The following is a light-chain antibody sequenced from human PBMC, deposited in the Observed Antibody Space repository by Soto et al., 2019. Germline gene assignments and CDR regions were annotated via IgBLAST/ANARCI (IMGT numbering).Light chain of an antibody. CDR2: GAS. J-gene: IGKJ1*01. CDR1: QSISNY. V-gene: IGKV1-39*01. Sequence: DIQMTQSPSSLSASVVDRFTITFLASQSISNYLNWYQHKPGKAPKVLIYGASNLQSGVPSRFSGSGSGTDFTLTISSLQREDFATYFCQQSYSSSWTFGPGTKVDIK. CDR3: QQSYSSSWT.